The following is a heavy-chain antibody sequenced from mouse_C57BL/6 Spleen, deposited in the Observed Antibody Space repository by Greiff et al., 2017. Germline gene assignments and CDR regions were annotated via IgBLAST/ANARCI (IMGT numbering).Heavy chain of an antibody. D-gene: IGHD2-1*01. CDR1: GFTFSDYY. J-gene: IGHJ2*01. CDR3: ARDYYGFDY. Sequence: DVQLVESEGGLVQPGSSMKLSCTASGFTFSDYYMAWVRQVPEKGLEWVANINYDGSSTYYLDSLKSRFIISRDNAKNILYLQMSSLKSEDTATYYCARDYYGFDYWGQGTTLTVSS. V-gene: IGHV5-16*01. CDR2: INYDGSST.